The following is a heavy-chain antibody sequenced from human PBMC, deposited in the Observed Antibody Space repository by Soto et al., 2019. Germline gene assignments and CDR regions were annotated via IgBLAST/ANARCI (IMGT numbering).Heavy chain of an antibody. J-gene: IGHJ3*02. CDR1: GYSFTSYW. CDR3: ASLYGDYKLFYAFDI. CDR2: IYPGDADT. Sequence: EVQLVQSGAEVKKPGESLKISCKGSGYSFTSYWIGWVRQMPGKGLEWMGIIYPGDADTRYSPSFQGQVTISADKSISTAYLQWSSLKASDTAMYYCASLYGDYKLFYAFDIWGQGTMVTVSS. V-gene: IGHV5-51*03. D-gene: IGHD4-17*01.